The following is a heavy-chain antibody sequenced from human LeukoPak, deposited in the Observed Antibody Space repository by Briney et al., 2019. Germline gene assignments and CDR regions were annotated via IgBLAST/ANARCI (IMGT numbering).Heavy chain of an antibody. CDR2: ISRGGNAK. J-gene: IGHJ4*02. CDR3: ARAGIAAAGTPIDY. Sequence: GGSLRLSCAASTFVFRVSSMNWVRQAPGKGLVWVSSISRGGNAKHYADSVKGRFTISRDNAKNSLYLQMNSLRAEDTAVYYCARAGIAAAGTPIDYWGQGTLVTVSS. V-gene: IGHV3-21*01. D-gene: IGHD6-13*01. CDR1: TFVFRVSS.